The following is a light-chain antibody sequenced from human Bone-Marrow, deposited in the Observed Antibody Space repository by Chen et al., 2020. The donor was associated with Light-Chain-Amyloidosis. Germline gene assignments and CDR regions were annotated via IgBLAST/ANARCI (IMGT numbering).Light chain of an antibody. J-gene: IGKJ2*01. V-gene: IGKV1-33*01. CDR2: DTS. CDR1: QDISSS. CDR3: QQCDNIPYT. Sequence: DIQMTQSPSSLSASVGDRVTITCQASQDISSSINWYQQKQGEAPKLLIYDTSILETGVPSRFRGSGSGTHFTFTIRSLQSEDFATYYCQQCDNIPYTFGQGTKLEIK.